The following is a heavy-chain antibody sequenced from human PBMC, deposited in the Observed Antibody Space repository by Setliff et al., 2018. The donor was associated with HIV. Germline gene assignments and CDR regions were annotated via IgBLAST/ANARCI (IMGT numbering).Heavy chain of an antibody. CDR2: ISTYNGNT. V-gene: IGHV1-18*01. D-gene: IGHD6-19*01. J-gene: IGHJ4*02. CDR1: GYTFTSYG. Sequence: ASVKVSCKASGYTFTSYGISWVRQAPGQGLEWMGWISTYNGNTNYAQKLQGRVTITRDTSARTAYMELSSLRSEDTAVYYCARVFSGISGWFLFDYWGQGTLVTVSS. CDR3: ARVFSGISGWFLFDY.